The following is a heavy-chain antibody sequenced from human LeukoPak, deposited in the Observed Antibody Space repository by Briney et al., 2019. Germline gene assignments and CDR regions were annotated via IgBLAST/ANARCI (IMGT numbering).Heavy chain of an antibody. CDR3: ATKHTVLFDY. CDR2: ISGGGSTT. CDR1: GFTVSSNH. V-gene: IGHV3-23*01. J-gene: IGHJ4*02. Sequence: PGGSLRLSCAASGFTVSSNHMSWVRQAPGKGLEWVSAISGGGSTTYYSDSVKGRFTISRDNSKNTLYLQMNSLRAEDTAVYYCATKHTVLFDYWGQGTLVTVSS. D-gene: IGHD4-17*01.